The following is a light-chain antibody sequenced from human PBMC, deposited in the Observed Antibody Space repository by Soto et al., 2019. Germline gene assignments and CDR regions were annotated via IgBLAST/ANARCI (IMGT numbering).Light chain of an antibody. CDR2: DAS. CDR1: QSVSSSY. J-gene: IGKJ3*01. CDR3: QQYESSLFT. Sequence: EIALTQSPGTLSLSPGERATLSCRASQSVSSSYLAWYQHKPGQAPRLLIYDASSRPTGILDRFRGSVAGTDFTLTLSTLKPEHFEVYYCQQYESSLFTYGPGTRVDIK. V-gene: IGKV3-20*01.